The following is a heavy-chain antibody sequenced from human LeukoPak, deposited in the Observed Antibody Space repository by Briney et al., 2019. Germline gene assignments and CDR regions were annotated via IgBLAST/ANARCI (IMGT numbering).Heavy chain of an antibody. D-gene: IGHD3-22*01. V-gene: IGHV1-69*13. CDR1: GGTFSSYA. CDR3: ARDDYYDSSGYYTLDY. J-gene: IGHJ4*02. Sequence: SVKVSCKASGGTFSSYAISWVRQAPGQGLEWMEGIIPIFGTANYAQKFQGRVTITADESTSTAYMELSSLRSEDTAVYYCARDDYYDSSGYYTLDYWGQGTLVTVSS. CDR2: IIPIFGTA.